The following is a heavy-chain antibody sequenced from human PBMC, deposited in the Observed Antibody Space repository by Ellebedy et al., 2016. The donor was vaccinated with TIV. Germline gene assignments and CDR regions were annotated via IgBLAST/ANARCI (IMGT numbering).Heavy chain of an antibody. CDR1: GGSISSSSYY. D-gene: IGHD1-20*01. CDR2: IYYSGST. J-gene: IGHJ3*02. CDR3: ARLGYNWNDAAGAFDI. V-gene: IGHV4-39*01. Sequence: MPSETLSLTCTVSGGSISSSSYYRGWIRQPPGKGLEWIGSIYYSGSTYYNPSLKSRVTISVDTSKNQFSLKLSSVTAADTAVYYCARLGYNWNDAAGAFDIWGQGTMVTVSS.